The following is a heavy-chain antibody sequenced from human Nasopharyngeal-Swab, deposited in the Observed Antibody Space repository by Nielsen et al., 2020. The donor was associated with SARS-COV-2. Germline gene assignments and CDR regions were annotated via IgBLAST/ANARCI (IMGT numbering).Heavy chain of an antibody. Sequence: GGSLRLSCAASGFTFSSYSMNWVRQAPGKGLEWVSYISSSSSTIYYADSVKGLFTISRDNAKNSLYLQMNSLRAEDTAVYYCAGGYCSGGSCYPTPPYYYYGMDVWGQGTTVTVSS. D-gene: IGHD2-15*01. CDR1: GFTFSSYS. CDR3: AGGYCSGGSCYPTPPYYYYGMDV. CDR2: ISSSSSTI. V-gene: IGHV3-48*04. J-gene: IGHJ6*02.